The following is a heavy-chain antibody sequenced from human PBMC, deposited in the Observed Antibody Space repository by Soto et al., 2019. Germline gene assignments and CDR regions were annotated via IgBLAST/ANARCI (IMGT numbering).Heavy chain of an antibody. D-gene: IGHD3-3*01. J-gene: IGHJ5*02. CDR2: IYYSGST. CDR1: GGSISSGGYY. CDR3: ARDDAGLEGGFDP. Sequence: QVQLQESGPGLVKPSQTLSLTCTVSGGSISSGGYYWSWIRQHPGKGLEWIGYIYYSGSTYYNPSLQSRVTISVDTSKNQFSLKLSSVTAADTAVYYCARDDAGLEGGFDPWGQGTLVTVSS. V-gene: IGHV4-31*03.